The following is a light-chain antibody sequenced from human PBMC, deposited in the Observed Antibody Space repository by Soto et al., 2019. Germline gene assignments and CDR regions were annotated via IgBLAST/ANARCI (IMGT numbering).Light chain of an antibody. J-gene: IGKJ2*01. CDR2: LGS. V-gene: IGKV2-28*01. Sequence: DIVMTQSPLSLPVTPGEPASISCRSSQSLLHSNGYNYLDWYLQKPGQSPQLLIYLGSNRASGVPDRFSGSGSGTDFTLEISSVEPEDVGVYYCMQALQTPPYTFGQGTKLEIK. CDR3: MQALQTPPYT. CDR1: QSLLHSNGYNY.